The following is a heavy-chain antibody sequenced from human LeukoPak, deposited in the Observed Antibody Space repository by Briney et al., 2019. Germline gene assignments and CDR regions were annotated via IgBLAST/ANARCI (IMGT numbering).Heavy chain of an antibody. Sequence: GASVKVSCKASVYTFTGYYMHWVRQAPGQGLEWMGRVIPDLGITNYAQKLQGRVAITADTSTNTAYMELTSLTSEDTAVYYCAKDRNSCGSPTCYNGLDVWGQGTTVTVSS. CDR1: VYTFTGYY. CDR2: VIPDLGIT. CDR3: AKDRNSCGSPTCYNGLDV. J-gene: IGHJ6*02. D-gene: IGHD2-2*01. V-gene: IGHV1-69*04.